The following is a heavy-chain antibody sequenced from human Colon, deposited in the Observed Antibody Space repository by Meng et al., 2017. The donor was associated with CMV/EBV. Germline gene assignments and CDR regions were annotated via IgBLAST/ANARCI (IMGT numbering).Heavy chain of an antibody. CDR2: ISAYNGNT. CDR1: GDTFTNTG. Sequence: VQSGTEVKKPVAPVKVSCKGPGDTFTNTGIAWMRQAPGQGLEWMGWISAYNGNTDYAQKFQGRVTMTTDASTSTAYMELGSLTSDDSAMYYCARDPLRWGAGDYHYYGMDVWGQGTMVTVSS. D-gene: IGHD3-16*01. CDR3: ARDPLRWGAGDYHYYGMDV. J-gene: IGHJ6*02. V-gene: IGHV1-18*01.